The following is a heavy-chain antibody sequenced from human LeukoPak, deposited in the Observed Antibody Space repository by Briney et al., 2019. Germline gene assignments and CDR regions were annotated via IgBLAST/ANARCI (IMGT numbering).Heavy chain of an antibody. J-gene: IGHJ3*02. D-gene: IGHD3-22*01. CDR1: GFTFTSSA. CDR2: IVVGSGNT. Sequence: SVKVSCKASGFTFTSSAVQWVRQARGQRLEWIGWIVVGSGNTNYAQKFQGRVTMTRDTSISTAYMELSRLRSDDTAVYYCALMTTYYYDSSGPGVAFDIWGQGTMVTVSS. CDR3: ALMTTYYYDSSGPGVAFDI. V-gene: IGHV1-58*01.